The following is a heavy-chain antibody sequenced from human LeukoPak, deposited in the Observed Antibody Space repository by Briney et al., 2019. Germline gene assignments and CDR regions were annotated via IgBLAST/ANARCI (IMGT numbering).Heavy chain of an antibody. D-gene: IGHD2-21*01. CDR1: GGSISSGGYY. V-gene: IGHV4-30-2*01. CDR2: IYHSGST. Sequence: SETLSLTCTLSGGSISSGGYYWRWIRQPPGKGLEWIGYIYHSGSTYYNPSLKSRVTISVDRSKNQFSLKLSSVTAADTAVYYCASYCGWRIQWYWGQGTLVTVSS. J-gene: IGHJ4*02. CDR3: ASYCGWRIQWY.